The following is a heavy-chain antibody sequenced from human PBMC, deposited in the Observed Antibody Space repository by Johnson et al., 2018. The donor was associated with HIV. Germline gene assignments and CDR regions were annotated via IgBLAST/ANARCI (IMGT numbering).Heavy chain of an antibody. Sequence: QVQLVESGGGVVQPGRSLRLSCAASGFTFSSYGMHWVRQAPGKGLEWVAVIWYDGSNKYYADSVKGRFTISRDNSKNTLYLQMNSLRAEDTAVYYCATDIVVVLALGGDAFDIWGQGTMVIVSS. CDR1: GFTFSSYG. V-gene: IGHV3-33*01. CDR2: IWYDGSNK. J-gene: IGHJ3*02. D-gene: IGHD2-2*01. CDR3: ATDIVVVLALGGDAFDI.